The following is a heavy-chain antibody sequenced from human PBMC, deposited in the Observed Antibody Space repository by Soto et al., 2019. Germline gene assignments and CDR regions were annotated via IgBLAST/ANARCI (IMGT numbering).Heavy chain of an antibody. CDR3: AGILYATIY. CDR1: GFTFSSYA. D-gene: IGHD2-8*01. V-gene: IGHV3-30-3*01. J-gene: IGHJ4*02. CDR2: ISYDGSNK. Sequence: GGSLRLSCAASGFTFSSYAMHWVRQAPGKGLEWVAVISYDGSNKYYADSVKGRFTISRDNSKNTLYLQMNSLRAEDTAVYYCAGILYATIYWGQGTLVTVSS.